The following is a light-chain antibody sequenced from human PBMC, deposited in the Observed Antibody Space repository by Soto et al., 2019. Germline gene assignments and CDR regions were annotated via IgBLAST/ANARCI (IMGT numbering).Light chain of an antibody. V-gene: IGLV2-11*01. CDR3: CSYGGSFYV. CDR2: DVN. CDR1: SSDVGGYNY. J-gene: IGLJ1*01. Sequence: HSVLTQPHSVSGSPGQSVAISFSGTSSDVGGYNYVSWYQQHPGKAPKLIIFDVNKRPSGVPDRFSGSKSGSTASLTISGLQAEDEADYYCCSYGGSFYVVGTGTKVTVL.